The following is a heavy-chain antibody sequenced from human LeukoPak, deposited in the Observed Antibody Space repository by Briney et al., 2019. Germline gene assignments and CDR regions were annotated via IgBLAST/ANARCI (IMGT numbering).Heavy chain of an antibody. D-gene: IGHD6-13*01. J-gene: IGHJ1*01. Sequence: SETLSLTCTVSGGSMSGYFWSWIRQPPGKGLEWIGYIYYSGSTNYNPSLKSRVAISVDTSKNQFSLKLSSVTAADTAVYYCARSITSSWYGDFQHWGQGTLVTVSS. CDR2: IYYSGST. V-gene: IGHV4-59*01. CDR3: ARSITSSWYGDFQH. CDR1: GGSMSGYF.